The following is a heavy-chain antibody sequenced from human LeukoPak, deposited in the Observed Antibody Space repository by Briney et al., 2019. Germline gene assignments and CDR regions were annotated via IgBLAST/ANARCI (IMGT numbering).Heavy chain of an antibody. D-gene: IGHD6-6*01. Sequence: SETLSLTCTVSGGSISSSSYYWGWIRQPPGKGLEWIGEINHSGSTNYNPSLKSRVTISVDTSKNQFSLKLSSVTAADTAVYYCARGKEYSSAWYYYYYYMDVWGKGTTVTVSS. V-gene: IGHV4-39*07. CDR2: INHSGST. CDR3: ARGKEYSSAWYYYYYYMDV. J-gene: IGHJ6*03. CDR1: GGSISSSSYY.